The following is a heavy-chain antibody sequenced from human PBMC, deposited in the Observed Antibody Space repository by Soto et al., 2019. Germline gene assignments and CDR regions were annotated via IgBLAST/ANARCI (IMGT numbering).Heavy chain of an antibody. CDR2: ISVYNGNT. Sequence: GASVKVSCKASGYTFTSYGISWVRQAPGQGLVWMGWISVYNGNTNYAQKLQGRVTMTTDTSTSTAYMEPRSLRSDDTAVYYCARLIVREISGMDVWGQGTTVTVSS. CDR3: ARLIVREISGMDV. J-gene: IGHJ6*02. CDR1: GYTFTSYG. V-gene: IGHV1-18*01. D-gene: IGHD3-16*02.